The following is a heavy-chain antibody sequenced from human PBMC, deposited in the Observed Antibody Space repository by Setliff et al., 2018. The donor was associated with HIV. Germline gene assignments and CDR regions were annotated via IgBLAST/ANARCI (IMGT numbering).Heavy chain of an antibody. V-gene: IGHV4-34*01. J-gene: IGHJ3*02. CDR1: GGSIYGYY. Sequence: SETLSLTCAVYGGSIYGYYWSWIRQPPGKGLEWIAEINHRGSTNYNPSLKSRVTISVDTSKNQFSMQMTSVTAADTAVYYCARQSCLATGCPRRAFDIWGQGTMVTVSS. CDR2: INHRGST. CDR3: ARQSCLATGCPRRAFDI. D-gene: IGHD3-9*01.